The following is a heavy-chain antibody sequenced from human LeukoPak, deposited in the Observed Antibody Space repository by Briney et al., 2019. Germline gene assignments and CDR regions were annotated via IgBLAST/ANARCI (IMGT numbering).Heavy chain of an antibody. Sequence: GGSLRLSCAASGFPFSGYWKHWVRPAPGKGVVCVSRIDDDGAGTNYADSVKGRFTISRDNPKNTLYLQMNSLRVEDTAVYYCARSASGYDAWGQGTLVTVSS. J-gene: IGHJ5*02. CDR3: ARSASGYDA. V-gene: IGHV3-74*01. CDR1: GFPFSGYW. CDR2: IDDDGAGT. D-gene: IGHD5-12*01.